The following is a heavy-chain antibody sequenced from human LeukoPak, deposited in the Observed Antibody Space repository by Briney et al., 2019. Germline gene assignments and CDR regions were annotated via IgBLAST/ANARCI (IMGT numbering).Heavy chain of an antibody. CDR3: ARTIDY. Sequence: SETLSLTCAVYGGSFSGYYWSWIRQPLGKGLEWIGEINHSGSTNYNPSFKSRVTISVDTSKNQFSLKLSSVTAADTAVYYCARTIDYWGQGTLVTVSS. CDR1: GGSFSGYY. CDR2: INHSGST. J-gene: IGHJ4*02. V-gene: IGHV4-34*01.